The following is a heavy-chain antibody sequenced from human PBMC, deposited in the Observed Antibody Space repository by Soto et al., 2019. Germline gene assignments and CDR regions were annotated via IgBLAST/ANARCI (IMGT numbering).Heavy chain of an antibody. CDR3: TTAGVYSGSYSIDY. CDR2: IKSKTDGGTT. CDR1: GFTFSNAW. D-gene: IGHD1-26*01. V-gene: IGHV3-15*01. Sequence: GGSLRLSCAASGFTFSNAWMSWVRQAPGKGLEWVGRIKSKTDGGTTDYAAPVKGRFTISRDDSKNTLYLQMNSLKTEDTAVYYCTTAGVYSGSYSIDYWGQGTLVIVSS. J-gene: IGHJ4*02.